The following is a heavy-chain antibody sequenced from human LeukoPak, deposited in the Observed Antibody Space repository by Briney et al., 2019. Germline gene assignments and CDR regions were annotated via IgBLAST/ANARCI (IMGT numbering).Heavy chain of an antibody. Sequence: ASVKVSYKASGYTFTSYAMHWVLQAPGQRLEWMGWINAGNGNTKYSQEFQGRVTITRDTSASTAYMELSSLRSEDTAVYYCAREAYGDYEANWFDPWGQGTLVTVSS. CDR2: INAGNGNT. J-gene: IGHJ5*02. CDR3: AREAYGDYEANWFDP. D-gene: IGHD4-17*01. V-gene: IGHV1-3*03. CDR1: GYTFTSYA.